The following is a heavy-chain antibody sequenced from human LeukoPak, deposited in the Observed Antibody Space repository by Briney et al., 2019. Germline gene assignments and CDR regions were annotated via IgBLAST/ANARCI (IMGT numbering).Heavy chain of an antibody. J-gene: IGHJ4*02. CDR2: INPSAGTT. D-gene: IGHD5-18*01. Sequence: ASVKVSCKASGYTFTNYYMHWVRQAPGQGLEWVGLINPSAGTTSYAQKFQGRVTLTRDTSTSIVYMELSSLRSEDTAVYYCARDQYRLYYFDYWGQGTLVTVSS. V-gene: IGHV1-46*01. CDR1: GYTFTNYY. CDR3: ARDQYRLYYFDY.